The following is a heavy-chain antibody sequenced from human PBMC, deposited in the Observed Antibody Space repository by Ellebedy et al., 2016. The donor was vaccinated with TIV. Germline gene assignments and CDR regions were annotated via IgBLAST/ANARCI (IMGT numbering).Heavy chain of an antibody. CDR1: GFTFRSYG. CDR2: ISYDGTYK. V-gene: IGHV3-30-3*01. J-gene: IGHJ6*02. CDR3: ARDYYDSSGYPYYYYAMDV. D-gene: IGHD3-22*01. Sequence: GESLKISCAASGFTFRSYGIHWVRQAPGKGLEWVAVISYDGTYKYNADSVKGRFTISRNNSKNTLYLQMNSLRAEDTAVYYCARDYYDSSGYPYYYYAMDVWGQGTTVIVSS.